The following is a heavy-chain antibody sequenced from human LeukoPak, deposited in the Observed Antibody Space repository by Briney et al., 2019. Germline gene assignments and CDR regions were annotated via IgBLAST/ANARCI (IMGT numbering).Heavy chain of an antibody. V-gene: IGHV4-59*01. Sequence: AGTLSLTCTVSGGSISSYYLHWIRQPPGKGLEWVGYIYYSGSTTYNPSLKSRVTISVDTSKTQFSLKLSSVSAADTAVYYFARGGGNYDTQYYFDYCGQGTLVTVSS. CDR2: IYYSGST. D-gene: IGHD1-26*01. J-gene: IGHJ4*02. CDR1: GGSISSYY. CDR3: ARGGGNYDTQYYFDY.